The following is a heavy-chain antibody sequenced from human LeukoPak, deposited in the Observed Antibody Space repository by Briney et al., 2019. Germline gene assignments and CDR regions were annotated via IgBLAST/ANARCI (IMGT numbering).Heavy chain of an antibody. Sequence: GGSLRLSSAPSGFIFSKNAMHWVRQAPGKGLEWVSAISGSGGSTYYVDSVKGRFTISRDNSKNTLYLQMNSLRAEDTAVYYCANQPIVVVPAAMQNYHYYYMDVWGKRTTVTVSS. V-gene: IGHV3-23*01. CDR3: ANQPIVVVPAAMQNYHYYYMDV. J-gene: IGHJ6*03. CDR1: GFIFSKNA. D-gene: IGHD2-2*01. CDR2: ISGSGGST.